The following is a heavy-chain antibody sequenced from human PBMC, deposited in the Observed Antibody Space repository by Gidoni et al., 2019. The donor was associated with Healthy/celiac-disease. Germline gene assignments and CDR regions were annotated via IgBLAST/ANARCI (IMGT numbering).Heavy chain of an antibody. CDR3: VPDPDYGDYLRYNWFDP. CDR1: GFTFSDYY. CDR2: ISSSGSTI. J-gene: IGHJ5*02. D-gene: IGHD4-17*01. V-gene: IGHV3-11*01. Sequence: QVQLVESGGGVVKPGGSLRLSCAASGFTFSDYYRSWIRQAPGKGLEWVSYISSSGSTIYYVDAVNGRFTISRDNAKNSLYLQMNSLRAEDTAVYYCVPDPDYGDYLRYNWFDPWGQGTRVTVSS.